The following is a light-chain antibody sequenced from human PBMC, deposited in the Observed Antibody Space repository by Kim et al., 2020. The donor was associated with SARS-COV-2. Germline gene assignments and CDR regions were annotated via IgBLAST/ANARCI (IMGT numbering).Light chain of an antibody. CDR1: SISSW. J-gene: IGKJ1*01. V-gene: IGKV1-5*03. Sequence: SISSWLAWYQQKPGKAPKLLIYKASSLESGVPPRFSGSGSGTEFTLTNSSLQAEDFATYFCQQYYSDWTFGQGTKVDIK. CDR2: KAS. CDR3: QQYYSDWT.